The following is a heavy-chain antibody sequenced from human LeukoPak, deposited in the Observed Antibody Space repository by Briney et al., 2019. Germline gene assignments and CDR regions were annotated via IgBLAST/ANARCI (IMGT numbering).Heavy chain of an antibody. CDR3: ARAKYDSGGYYCFVP. CDR1: GYTFTTDG. J-gene: IGHJ5*02. Sequence: ASLKVSCKASGYTFTTDGISWVRQAPGQGLEWMGWISAYNGNTNYAQKLQGRVTVTTDTSTSTAYMELSSLRSDDTAVYYCARAKYDSGGYYCFVPWGQGTLVTVSS. CDR2: ISAYNGNT. V-gene: IGHV1-18*01. D-gene: IGHD3-22*01.